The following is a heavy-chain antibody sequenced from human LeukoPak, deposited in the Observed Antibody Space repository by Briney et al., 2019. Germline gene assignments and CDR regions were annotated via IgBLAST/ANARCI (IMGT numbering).Heavy chain of an antibody. J-gene: IGHJ4*02. CDR1: GFTVSSNY. D-gene: IGHD4-23*01. CDR3: AREPYGGNLYYFDY. Sequence: GSMGLSCAASGFTVSSNYMNWVRQAPREGLEWGSVIYSGGSTYYADSVKGRFTISRDNSKNTLYLQMNSLRAEDTAVYYCAREPYGGNLYYFDYWGQGTLVTVSS. V-gene: IGHV3-53*01. CDR2: IYSGGST.